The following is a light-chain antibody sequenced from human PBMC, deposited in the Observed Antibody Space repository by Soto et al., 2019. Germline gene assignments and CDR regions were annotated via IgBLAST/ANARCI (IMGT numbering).Light chain of an antibody. V-gene: IGKV3-20*01. CDR3: QQSGSPLLT. CDR1: QSFTGTY. J-gene: IGKJ1*01. CDR2: AES. Sequence: EIVMTQSPGTLSLSPGDRATLSCRASQSFTGTYLSWYQQKPGQAPRLLIYAESIRHTGIPDRFSGSGSGTDFTLTISSLEPEDFAVYYCQQSGSPLLTFGQGTKVEI.